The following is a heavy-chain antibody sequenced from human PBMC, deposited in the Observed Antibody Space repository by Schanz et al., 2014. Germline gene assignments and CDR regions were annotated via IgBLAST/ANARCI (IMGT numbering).Heavy chain of an antibody. D-gene: IGHD3-16*01. V-gene: IGHV4-31*03. Sequence: QVQLQESGPGLVKPSQTLSLTCTVSGASISSGGYYWDWIRLLPGKGLEWIGYISYSGSTSFNPSLKSRLTMSVDTSKNQFSLRLSSVTAADTAVDCCARHGGIPYYPMDVWGQGTTVTVSS. CDR2: ISYSGST. J-gene: IGHJ6*02. CDR3: ARHGGIPYYPMDV. CDR1: GASISSGGYY.